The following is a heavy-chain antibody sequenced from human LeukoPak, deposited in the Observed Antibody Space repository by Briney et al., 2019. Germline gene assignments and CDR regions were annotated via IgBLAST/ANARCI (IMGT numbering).Heavy chain of an antibody. V-gene: IGHV3-23*01. CDR3: AKYVCGGDCYDYFDF. CDR2: IRSSGHNT. CDR1: GFTFSSYA. Sequence: GGSLRLSCAASGFTFSSYAMSWVRQAPGKGLEWVSGIRSSGHNTYYEDSVKGRFTISRDNSKNMLYLQMNSLRAEDTAVYYCAKYVCGGDCYDYFDFWGQGTLVTVSS. D-gene: IGHD2-21*02. J-gene: IGHJ4*02.